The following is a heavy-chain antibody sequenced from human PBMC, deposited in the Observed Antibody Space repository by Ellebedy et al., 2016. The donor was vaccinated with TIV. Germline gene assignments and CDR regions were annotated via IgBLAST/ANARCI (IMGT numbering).Heavy chain of an antibody. CDR1: GFSFRSYA. D-gene: IGHD2-15*01. CDR2: IDGNAIMT. V-gene: IGHV3-23*01. Sequence: PGGSLRLSCVVSGFSFRSYAMNWVRQAAGKGLEWVSGIDGNAIMTYYTDSVKGRFTISRDNSKNTLYLQMNSLRAEDTAVYYCASRMTPDYWGQGALVTVSS. CDR3: ASRMTPDY. J-gene: IGHJ4*02.